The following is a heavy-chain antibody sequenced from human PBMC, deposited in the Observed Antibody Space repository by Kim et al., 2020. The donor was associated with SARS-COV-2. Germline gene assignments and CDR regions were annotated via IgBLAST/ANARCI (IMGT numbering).Heavy chain of an antibody. V-gene: IGHV5-51*01. Sequence: GESLKISCQGSGYSFTSYWIGWVRQMPGKGLEWMGIIYPADSDTRYSPSFQGQVTMSVDKSISTTYLQWRSLRASDTAMYYCARQDIAEAGDNYYNYGMDVWGQGTTVTVSS. J-gene: IGHJ6*02. CDR2: IYPADSDT. D-gene: IGHD6-13*01. CDR3: ARQDIAEAGDNYYNYGMDV. CDR1: GYSFTSYW.